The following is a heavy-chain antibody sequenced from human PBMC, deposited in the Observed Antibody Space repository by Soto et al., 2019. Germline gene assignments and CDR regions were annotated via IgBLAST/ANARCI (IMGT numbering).Heavy chain of an antibody. V-gene: IGHV4-39*01. Sequence: SETLSVTCTVSGGSISSSSYYWGWIRQPPGKGLEWIGSIYYSGSTYYNPSLKSRVTISVDTSKNQFSLKVSSVTAADTAVYYCAGTYIWFGELWRYGMDVWGQGTTVTVSS. CDR2: IYYSGST. CDR3: AGTYIWFGELWRYGMDV. CDR1: GGSISSSSYY. J-gene: IGHJ6*02. D-gene: IGHD3-10*01.